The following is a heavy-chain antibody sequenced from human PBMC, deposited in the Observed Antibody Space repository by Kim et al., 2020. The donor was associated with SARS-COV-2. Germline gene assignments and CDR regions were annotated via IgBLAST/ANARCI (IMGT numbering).Heavy chain of an antibody. V-gene: IGHV4-39*01. D-gene: IGHD3-10*01. Sequence: SETLSLTCTVSGGSISSSSYYWGWIRQPPGKGLEWIGSIYYSGSTYYNPSLKSRVTISVDTSKNQFSLKLRSVTAADTAIYYCASLRGGPNWFDPWGQGTLVTVSS. CDR2: IYYSGST. CDR1: GGSISSSSYY. J-gene: IGHJ5*02. CDR3: ASLRGGPNWFDP.